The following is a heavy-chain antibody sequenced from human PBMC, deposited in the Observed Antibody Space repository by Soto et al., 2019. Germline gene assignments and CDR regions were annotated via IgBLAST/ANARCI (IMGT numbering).Heavy chain of an antibody. CDR1: GGSISSGDYY. V-gene: IGHV4-30-4*01. CDR2: IYYSVST. CDR3: ARDQAYRGAAAANWSYP. Sequence: SETLSLTCTVSGGSISSGDYYCSWIRQPPGKGLEWIGYIYYSVSTYYNPSLKSRVTISVDTSKNQFSLKLSSVTAADTAVYYCARDQAYRGAAAANWSYPWGQGTPVTVSS. D-gene: IGHD6-13*01. J-gene: IGHJ5*02.